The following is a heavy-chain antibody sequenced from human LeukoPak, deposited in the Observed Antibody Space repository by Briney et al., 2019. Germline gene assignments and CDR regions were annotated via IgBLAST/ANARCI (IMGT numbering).Heavy chain of an antibody. Sequence: SVKVSCKASGGTFSSYAISWVRQAPGQGLEWMGGIIPIFGTANYAQKFQGRVTITADESTSTAYMELSSRRSEDTAVYYCARELIYRYGSYFDYWGQGTLVTVSS. CDR2: IIPIFGTA. CDR1: GGTFSSYA. V-gene: IGHV1-69*13. J-gene: IGHJ4*02. D-gene: IGHD3-16*02. CDR3: ARELIYRYGSYFDY.